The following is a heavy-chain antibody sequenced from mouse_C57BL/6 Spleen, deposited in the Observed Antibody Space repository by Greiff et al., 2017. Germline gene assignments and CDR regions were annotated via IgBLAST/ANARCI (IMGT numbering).Heavy chain of an antibody. V-gene: IGHV3-5*01. CDR3: SRSLLFFDY. D-gene: IGHD1-1*01. Sequence: VQLKESGPGLVKPSQTVFLTCTVSGISFTTGSYRWSWIRQFPGNKLEWIGYIYYSDTITYNPSLTSRTTISRDTPKNQFLLKMNSLAAEDTVTYYCSRSLLFFDYWGQGTTLTVSS. CDR2: IYYSDTI. CDR1: GISFTTGSYR. J-gene: IGHJ2*01.